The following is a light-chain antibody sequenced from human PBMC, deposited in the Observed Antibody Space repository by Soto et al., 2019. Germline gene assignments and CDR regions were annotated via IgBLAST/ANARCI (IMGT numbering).Light chain of an antibody. Sequence: EIVLTQSPATLSLSPGERATLSFRASQSVTNHLAWYQQKPGQTPRLLIYDASNRAAGVPARFSGSGSGADFTLTISSLEPEDSAVYYCQQRYNWPPITFGQGTRLEIK. CDR1: QSVTNH. V-gene: IGKV3-11*01. CDR3: QQRYNWPPIT. J-gene: IGKJ5*01. CDR2: DAS.